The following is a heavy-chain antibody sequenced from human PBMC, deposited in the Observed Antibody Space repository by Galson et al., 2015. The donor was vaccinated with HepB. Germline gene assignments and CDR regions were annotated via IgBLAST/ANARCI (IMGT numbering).Heavy chain of an antibody. CDR2: INHSGST. J-gene: IGHJ4*01. Sequence: SETLSLTCAVYGGSFSGYYWSWIRQPPGKGLEWIGEINHSGSTNYNPSLKSRVTISVDTSKNQFSLKLSSVTAADTAVYYCARNVMRYFDYWGHGTLVTVSS. CDR1: GGSFSGYY. D-gene: IGHD3-16*01. CDR3: ARNVMRYFDY. V-gene: IGHV4-34*01.